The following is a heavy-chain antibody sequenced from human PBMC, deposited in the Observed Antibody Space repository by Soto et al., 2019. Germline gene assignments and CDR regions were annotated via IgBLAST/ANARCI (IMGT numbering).Heavy chain of an antibody. CDR3: ARSVCSRTTCFYSVDV. D-gene: IGHD2-2*01. CDR1: GYTFTDYG. CDR2: ITSYNGNT. J-gene: IGHJ6*03. V-gene: IGHV1-18*01. Sequence: ASVKVSCKASGYTFTDYGITWVRQAPGQGLERMGWITSYNGNTNYAQNLQGRVTMTTDTSTSTAYMELRSLRSDDTVVYYCARSVCSRTTCFYSVDVWGRGTTVTVSS.